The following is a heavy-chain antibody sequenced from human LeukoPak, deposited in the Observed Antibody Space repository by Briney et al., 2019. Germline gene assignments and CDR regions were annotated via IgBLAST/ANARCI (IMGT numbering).Heavy chain of an antibody. CDR3: ARVAEAHDY. J-gene: IGHJ4*02. Sequence: SETLSLTCTVSGGSISSYYWSWIRQPPGKGLEWIGYIYYSGSTNYNPSLKSRVTISVDTSKNQFSLKLSSVTAADTAVYYCARVAEAHDYWGQGTLVTVSS. CDR1: GGSISSYY. CDR2: IYYSGST. V-gene: IGHV4-59*01. D-gene: IGHD2-15*01.